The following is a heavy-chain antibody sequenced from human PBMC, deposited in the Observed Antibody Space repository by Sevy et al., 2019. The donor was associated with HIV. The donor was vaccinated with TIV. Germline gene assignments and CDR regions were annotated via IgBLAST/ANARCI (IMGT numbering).Heavy chain of an antibody. CDR3: ARTPPFDAFDL. CDR1: GGSVSSSSHY. CDR2: IYYGGST. Sequence: SETLSLTCTVSGGSVSSSSHYWGWIRQPPGEGLEWIGSIYYGGSTHFNQSLRSRVTIFVDTSKNQVSLKLSSVTAADTAVYFCARTPPFDAFDLWGQGTVVTVSS. J-gene: IGHJ3*01. V-gene: IGHV4-39*01.